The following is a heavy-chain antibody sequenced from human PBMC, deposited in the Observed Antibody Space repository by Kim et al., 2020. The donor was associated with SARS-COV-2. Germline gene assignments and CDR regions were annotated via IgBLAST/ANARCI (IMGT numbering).Heavy chain of an antibody. J-gene: IGHJ3*02. Sequence: SETLSLTCTVSGGSISSGSYYWSWIRQPPGKGLEWIGRIYTSGSTYYNPSLKSRVTISVDTSKNQFSLKLSSVTAADTAVYYCARGVDGVSFDIWGQGTMVTVSS. CDR3: ARGVDGVSFDI. V-gene: IGHV4-39*01. CDR2: IYTSGST. D-gene: IGHD3-3*01. CDR1: GGSISSGSYY.